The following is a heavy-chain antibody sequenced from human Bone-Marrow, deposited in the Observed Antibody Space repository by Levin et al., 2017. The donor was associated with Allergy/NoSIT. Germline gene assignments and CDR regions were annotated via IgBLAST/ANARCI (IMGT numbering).Heavy chain of an antibody. J-gene: IGHJ6*02. CDR1: GYSISSGYY. V-gene: IGHV4-38-2*01. D-gene: IGHD3-16*01. CDR3: ARFGASRALSVAYYYYGMDV. CDR2: IYQSGST. Sequence: PSETLSLTCAVSGYSISSGYYWGWIRQSPGKGLEWIATIYQSGSTYYNSSLRGRVTISIDTSKNQFSLTLTSVTAADPAVYFCARFGASRALSVAYYYYGMDVWGQGTTVTVS.